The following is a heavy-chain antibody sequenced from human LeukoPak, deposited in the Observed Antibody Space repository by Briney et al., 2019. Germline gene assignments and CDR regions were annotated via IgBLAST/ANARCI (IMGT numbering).Heavy chain of an antibody. D-gene: IGHD4-17*01. CDR1: GGTFSSYA. CDR3: ASHVGRGSTVTTLDY. J-gene: IGHJ4*02. V-gene: IGHV1-69*13. Sequence: ASVKVSCKASGGTFSSYAISWVRQAPGQGLEWMGGIIPIFGTANYAQKFQGRVAITADESTSTAYMELSSLRSEDTAVYYCASHVGRGSTVTTLDYWGQGTLVTVSS. CDR2: IIPIFGTA.